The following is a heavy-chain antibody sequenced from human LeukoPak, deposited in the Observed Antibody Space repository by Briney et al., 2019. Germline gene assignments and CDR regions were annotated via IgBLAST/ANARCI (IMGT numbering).Heavy chain of an antibody. J-gene: IGHJ5*02. CDR1: GGSFSGYY. CDR3: ARRDYDILTGYYPGFDP. Sequence: PSETLSLTCAVYGGSFSGYYWSWIRQPPGRGLEWIGEINHSGSTNYNPSLKSRVTISVDTSKNQFSLKLSSVTAADTAVYYCARRDYDILTGYYPGFDPWGQGTLVTVSS. CDR2: INHSGST. V-gene: IGHV4-34*01. D-gene: IGHD3-9*01.